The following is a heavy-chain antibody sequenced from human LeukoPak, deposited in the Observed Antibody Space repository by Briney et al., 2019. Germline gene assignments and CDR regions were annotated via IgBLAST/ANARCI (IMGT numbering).Heavy chain of an antibody. J-gene: IGHJ4*02. CDR3: ASLAVAGKAYYFDY. CDR1: GGSISSYY. V-gene: IGHV4-59*01. D-gene: IGHD6-19*01. CDR2: IYYSGST. Sequence: SETPSLTCTVSGGSISSYYWSWIRQPPGKGLEWIGYIYYSGSTNYNPSLKSRVTISVDTSKNQFSLKLSSVTAADTAVYYCASLAVAGKAYYFDYWGQGTLVTVPS.